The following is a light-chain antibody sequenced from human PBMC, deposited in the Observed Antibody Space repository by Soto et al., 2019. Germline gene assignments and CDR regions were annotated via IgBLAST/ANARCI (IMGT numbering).Light chain of an antibody. V-gene: IGKV3-11*01. CDR3: QQRSNWPLT. J-gene: IGKJ4*01. CDR2: DAS. Sequence: EIVLTQSPDTLSLSPGERATLSCRASHSVITYLAWYQQRPGQAPRLLIYDASHRATGIPARFSGSGSGTEFTLTISSLEPEDFAVYYCQQRSNWPLTFGGGTKVEIK. CDR1: HSVITY.